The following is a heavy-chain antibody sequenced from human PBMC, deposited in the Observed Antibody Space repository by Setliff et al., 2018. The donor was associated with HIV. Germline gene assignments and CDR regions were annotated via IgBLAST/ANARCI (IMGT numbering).Heavy chain of an antibody. CDR2: ISWDSGRT. D-gene: IGHD3-9*01. Sequence: GGSLRLSCVASGFNFNDYSMHWVRQTPGKTLEWVSLISWDSGRTDYAVSVRGRFTISRDNSKNSLYLQMQSLRPEGTALYYCAKGTMNHDFLTGYSPFDSWGQGTQVTVSS. V-gene: IGHV3-43D*03. CDR1: GFNFNDYS. J-gene: IGHJ4*02. CDR3: AKGTMNHDFLTGYSPFDS.